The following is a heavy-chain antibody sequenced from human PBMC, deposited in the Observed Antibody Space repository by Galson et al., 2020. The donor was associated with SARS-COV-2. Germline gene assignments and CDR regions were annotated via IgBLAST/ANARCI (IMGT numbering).Heavy chain of an antibody. CDR3: ATELNVGAHDQR. CDR1: GYHLSQLS. CDR2: LNPEDGRT. D-gene: IGHD1-26*01. Sequence: ASVKVSCEVSGYHLSQLSIHWVRHIPGGGLEWVGGLNPEDGRTIYTQKFQGRITMTADTSTGTTYMELRRLTSVDTAIYYCATELNVGAHDQRWGQGTLVTVSS. V-gene: IGHV1-24*01. J-gene: IGHJ1*01.